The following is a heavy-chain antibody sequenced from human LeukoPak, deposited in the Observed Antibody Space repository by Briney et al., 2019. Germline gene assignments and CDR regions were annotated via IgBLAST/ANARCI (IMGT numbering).Heavy chain of an antibody. CDR1: GFTFSSYW. D-gene: IGHD3-22*01. CDR2: IKQDGSEK. Sequence: PGGSLRLSCAASGFTFSSYWMTWVRQAPGKGLEWVANIKQDGSEKYYVDSVKGRFTISRDNAKNSLSLQMNSLRAEDTAVYYCAKARWGYYDSSGYYWDYWGQGTLVTVSS. CDR3: AKARWGYYDSSGYYWDY. V-gene: IGHV3-7*03. J-gene: IGHJ4*02.